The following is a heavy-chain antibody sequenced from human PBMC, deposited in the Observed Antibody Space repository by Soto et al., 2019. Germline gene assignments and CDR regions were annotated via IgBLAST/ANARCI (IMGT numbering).Heavy chain of an antibody. CDR1: GFTFSSYA. Sequence: EVQLLESGGGLVQPGGSLRLSCAASGFTFSSYAMTWVRQAAGKGLERVSGISGSGGGTYYADSVKGRFTISSDTSNNTLFLQMSSLKGEATAAYYCAKAPLRLGFSFYYPALDVWGQGTTVTASS. CDR2: ISGSGGGT. D-gene: IGHD2-21*01. CDR3: AKAPLRLGFSFYYPALDV. V-gene: IGHV3-23*01. J-gene: IGHJ6*02.